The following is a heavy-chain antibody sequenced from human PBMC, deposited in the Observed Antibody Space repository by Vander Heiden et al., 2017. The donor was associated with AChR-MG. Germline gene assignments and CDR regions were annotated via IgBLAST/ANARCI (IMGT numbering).Heavy chain of an antibody. J-gene: IGHJ4*02. CDR2: IRYDGSNK. Sequence: QVQLVESGGGVVQPGGSLRLSCAASGFTFSSYGMHWVRQAPGKGLEWVAFIRYDGSNKYYADSVKGRFTISRDNSKNTLYLQMNSLRAEDTAVYYCAKDWGPVVGATYYFDYWGQGTLVTVSS. CDR1: GFTFSSYG. CDR3: AKDWGPVVGATYYFDY. V-gene: IGHV3-30*02. D-gene: IGHD1-26*01.